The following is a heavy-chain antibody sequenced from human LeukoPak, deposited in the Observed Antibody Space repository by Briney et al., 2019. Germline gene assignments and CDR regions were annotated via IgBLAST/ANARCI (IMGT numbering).Heavy chain of an antibody. J-gene: IGHJ4*02. CDR2: FYSGGDT. Sequence: PGGSLRLSCVASGFTVSSNYMSWVRQAPGKGLECISVFYSGGDTYYADSVQGRFTISRDNAKNTLYLQMNSLRAEDTAVYYCASQTVVGATDYWGQGTLVTVSS. CDR1: GFTVSSNY. CDR3: ASQTVVGATDY. D-gene: IGHD1-26*01. V-gene: IGHV3-53*01.